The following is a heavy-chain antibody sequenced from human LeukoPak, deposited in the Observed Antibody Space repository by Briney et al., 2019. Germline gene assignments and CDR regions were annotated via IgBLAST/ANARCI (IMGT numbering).Heavy chain of an antibody. CDR1: GFTFSNYW. D-gene: IGHD6-13*01. Sequence: PGGSLRLSCAASGFTFSNYWVHWVRQAAGKGLLWVSRINSDGTSTSHADFVEGRFSISRDNAKNTVSLQMNSLRAEDTAVYYCARVRANWYEDYWGQGTLVTVSS. CDR3: ARVRANWYEDY. J-gene: IGHJ4*02. V-gene: IGHV3-74*01. CDR2: INSDGTST.